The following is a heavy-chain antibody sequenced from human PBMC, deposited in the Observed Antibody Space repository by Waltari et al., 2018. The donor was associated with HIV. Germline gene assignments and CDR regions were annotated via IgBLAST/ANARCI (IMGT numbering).Heavy chain of an antibody. D-gene: IGHD5-12*01. J-gene: IGHJ4*02. CDR1: GGSFSGYY. Sequence: QVQLQQWGAGLLKPSETLSLTCGVYGGSFSGYYWSWIRQPPGKGLEWIGEINHSGSTNYNPSLKGRVTISVDTSKNQFSLKLSSVTAADTAVYYCARGRVDRSFDYWGQGTLVTVSS. CDR2: INHSGST. CDR3: ARGRVDRSFDY. V-gene: IGHV4-34*01.